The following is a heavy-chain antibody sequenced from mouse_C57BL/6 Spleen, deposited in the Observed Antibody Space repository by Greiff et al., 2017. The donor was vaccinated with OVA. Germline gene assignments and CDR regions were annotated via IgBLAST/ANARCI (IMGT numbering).Heavy chain of an antibody. V-gene: IGHV1-82*01. CDR1: GYAFSSSW. Sequence: VKLQESGPELVKPGASVKISCKASGYAFSSSWMNWVKQRPGKGLEWIGRIYPGDGDTNYNGKFKGKATLTADKSSSTAYMQLSSLTSEDSAVYFCAREEGAYWGQGTTLTVSS. CDR3: AREEGAY. CDR2: IYPGDGDT. J-gene: IGHJ2*01.